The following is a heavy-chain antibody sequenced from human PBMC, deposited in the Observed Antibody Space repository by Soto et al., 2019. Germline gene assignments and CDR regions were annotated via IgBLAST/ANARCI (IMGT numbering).Heavy chain of an antibody. CDR1: GVIFNHYY. Sequence: PGGSLRLSSAASGVIFNHYYMTWVRQAPGKGLQWVATISHDGNEKYHVDSVKGRFTISRDNAKNTLYLQMSSLRAEDTAVYYCAKPGGVGSGSYSYYYYYIDVWGKGTTVTVSS. D-gene: IGHD3-10*01. CDR2: ISHDGNEK. V-gene: IGHV3-7*02. J-gene: IGHJ6*03. CDR3: AKPGGVGSGSYSYYYYYIDV.